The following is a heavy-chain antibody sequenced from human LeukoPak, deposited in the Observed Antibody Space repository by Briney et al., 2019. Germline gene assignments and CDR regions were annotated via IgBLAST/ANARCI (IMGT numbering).Heavy chain of an antibody. CDR3: ARDNPGGSFGDYDY. CDR2: IYHSGST. V-gene: IGHV4-4*02. CDR1: GASISSSNW. J-gene: IGHJ4*02. D-gene: IGHD4-17*01. Sequence: SGTLSLTCAVSGASISSSNWWSWVRQSPGKGLEWIGEIYHSGSTNYNPSLKSRVSISLDKSKNQISLRLSSVTVADTAMYYCARDNPGGSFGDYDYWGQGTLVTVSS.